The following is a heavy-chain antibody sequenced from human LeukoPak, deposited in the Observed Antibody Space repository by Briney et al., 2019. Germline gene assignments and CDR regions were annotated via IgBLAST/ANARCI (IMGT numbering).Heavy chain of an antibody. CDR2: IYPADSHT. CDR3: ARHAPTLEFDY. Sequence: GESLKISCKGSGYSFTSYWIGWVRQMPGKGLEWMGIIYPADSHTTYSPSFQGQVTISADKSITTAYLQWTSLKASDTAMYYCARHAPTLEFDYWGQGTLVTVSS. V-gene: IGHV5-51*01. CDR1: GYSFTSYW. D-gene: IGHD2/OR15-2a*01. J-gene: IGHJ4*02.